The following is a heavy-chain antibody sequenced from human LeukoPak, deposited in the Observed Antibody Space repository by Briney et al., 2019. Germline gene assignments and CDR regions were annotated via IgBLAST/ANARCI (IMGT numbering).Heavy chain of an antibody. J-gene: IGHJ4*02. CDR2: IYPGDSDT. Sequence: ESLKISCQGSGYSFTNYWIAWVRQMPGKGLEWMGIIYPGDSDTRYSPSFQGQVTISADKSISTAYLQWSSLKASDTAMYYCANQADYGDYRFDYWGQGTLVTVSS. CDR3: ANQADYGDYRFDY. D-gene: IGHD4-17*01. CDR1: GYSFTNYW. V-gene: IGHV5-51*01.